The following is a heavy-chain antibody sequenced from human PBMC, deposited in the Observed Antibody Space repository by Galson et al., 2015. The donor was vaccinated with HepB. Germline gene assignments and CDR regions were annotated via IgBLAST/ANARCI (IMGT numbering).Heavy chain of an antibody. D-gene: IGHD3-16*02. CDR2: IVVGSGYT. CDR1: GFRFTSSA. J-gene: IGHJ4*02. V-gene: IGHV1-58*01. CDR3: AAVHDYVWGSYRSVPRPYYFDN. Sequence: SVKVSCKASGFRFTSSAVQWVRQTRGQRLELMGWIVVGSGYTNYAPKFHKRVTITRDMTTSTAYMELSSLRSDDTAVYYCAAVHDYVWGSYRSVPRPYYFDNWGQGTLVSVSA.